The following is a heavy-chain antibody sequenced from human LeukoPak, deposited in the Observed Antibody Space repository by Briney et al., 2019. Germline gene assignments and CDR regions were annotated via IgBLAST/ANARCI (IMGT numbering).Heavy chain of an antibody. V-gene: IGHV3-53*01. CDR2: IYSGGKT. J-gene: IGHJ4*02. Sequence: PGGSLRLSCAASGFTVSNNFVSWVRQAPGKGLEWVSVIYSGGKTYYADSVKGRFTISRDNSKNTLYLQMNSLRAEDTAVYYCARGADRWNYFDYWGQGTLVTVSS. D-gene: IGHD4-23*01. CDR1: GFTVSNNF. CDR3: ARGADRWNYFDY.